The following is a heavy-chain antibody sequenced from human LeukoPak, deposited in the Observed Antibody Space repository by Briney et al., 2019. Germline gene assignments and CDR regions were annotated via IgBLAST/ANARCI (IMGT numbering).Heavy chain of an antibody. Sequence: GGSLRLSCAASGFTFSSYWMSWVRQAPGKGLEWVANIKQVGSEKNYVDSVKGRFTISRDNAKTSLYLQMNSLRAEDTAVYYCARSLWPEDYWGQGTLVTVSS. D-gene: IGHD5-18*01. J-gene: IGHJ4*02. CDR2: IKQVGSEK. CDR3: ARSLWPEDY. CDR1: GFTFSSYW. V-gene: IGHV3-7*01.